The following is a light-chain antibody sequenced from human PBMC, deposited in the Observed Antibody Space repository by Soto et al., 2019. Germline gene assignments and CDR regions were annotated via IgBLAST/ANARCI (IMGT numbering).Light chain of an antibody. CDR2: GAS. J-gene: IGKJ3*01. CDR3: QQYNNWHPT. V-gene: IGKV3-15*01. CDR1: QSVSSN. Sequence: EIVMTQSPATLSVSPGERATLSCRASQSVSSNLAWYQQKPGQAPRLLIYGASTRATGIPARFSGSGSGTEFTLTISSLQSEDFAVSYCQQYNNWHPTFGPGTKVDIK.